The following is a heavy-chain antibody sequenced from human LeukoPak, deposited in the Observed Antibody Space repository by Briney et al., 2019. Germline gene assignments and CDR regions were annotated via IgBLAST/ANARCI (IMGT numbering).Heavy chain of an antibody. Sequence: GGSLRLSCAASGFTFSDYYMSWIRQAPGKGLEWISYISSSSNYRNYADSVQGRFTISRDNAKSSLYLQMNGLRAVDTAVYYCARHGLYDSTDYWTFQHWGQGTLVTVSS. V-gene: IGHV3-11*06. D-gene: IGHD3-22*01. J-gene: IGHJ1*01. CDR1: GFTFSDYY. CDR3: ARHGLYDSTDYWTFQH. CDR2: ISSSSNYR.